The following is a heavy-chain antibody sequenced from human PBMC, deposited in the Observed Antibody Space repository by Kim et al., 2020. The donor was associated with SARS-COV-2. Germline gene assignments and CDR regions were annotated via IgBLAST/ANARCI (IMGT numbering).Heavy chain of an antibody. Sequence: GGSLRLSCAASGITFSNYGMHWVRQAPGKGLEWLSIISYDGSFEYYSDSVRGRFIISRDNSKNTMFLQVNSVRASDTAVYYCARDSSPLLGLVDYYYYGLAVWGQGATVTVSS. CDR1: GITFSNYG. J-gene: IGHJ6*02. CDR3: ARDSSPLLGLVDYYYYGLAV. V-gene: IGHV3-33*05. CDR2: ISYDGSFE. D-gene: IGHD1-26*01.